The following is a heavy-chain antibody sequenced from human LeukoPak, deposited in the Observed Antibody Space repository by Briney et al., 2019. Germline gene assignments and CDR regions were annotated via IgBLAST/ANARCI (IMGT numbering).Heavy chain of an antibody. D-gene: IGHD3-22*01. CDR2: IDPNSGGT. CDR3: TRVPSYHYDFSGGWFDP. V-gene: IGHV1-2*02. CDR1: VYTFTDYY. Sequence: ASVKVSCKASVYTFTDYYMHWVRQAPGQGLAWMGWIDPNSGGTNYAQKFQGRVTMTRDTSISTAYMELTRLRSDDTAVYYCTRVPSYHYDFSGGWFDPWGQGTLVTVSS. J-gene: IGHJ5*02.